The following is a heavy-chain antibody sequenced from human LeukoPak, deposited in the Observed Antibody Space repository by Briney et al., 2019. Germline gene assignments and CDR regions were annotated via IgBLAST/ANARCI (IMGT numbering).Heavy chain of an antibody. D-gene: IGHD6-6*01. V-gene: IGHV3-23*01. CDR1: AFTFNTYT. CDR2: ITGTGYST. J-gene: IGHJ5*02. CDR3: AKERDSSSVFDP. Sequence: GGSLRLSCAASAFTFNTYTMTWVRQAPGKGLEWVSAITGTGYSTYYADSVKGRFTISRDNSKNTLYLQMNSLRAEDTAVYYCAKERDSSSVFDPWGQGTLVTVSS.